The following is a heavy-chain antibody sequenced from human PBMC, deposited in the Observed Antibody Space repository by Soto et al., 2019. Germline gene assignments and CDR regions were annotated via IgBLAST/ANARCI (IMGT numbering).Heavy chain of an antibody. V-gene: IGHV1-8*01. CDR2: MNPNSGNT. Sequence: QVQLVQSGAEVKKPGASVKVSCKASGYTFTSYDISWVRQATGQGLEWMGWMNPNSGNTGYAQQFQGRVTITRNTSISTAYMELSSLKSEDTAVYYCARGPNYPLRYYCMDVWGQGTTVTVSS. D-gene: IGHD1-7*01. J-gene: IGHJ6*02. CDR1: GYTFTSYD. CDR3: ARGPNYPLRYYCMDV.